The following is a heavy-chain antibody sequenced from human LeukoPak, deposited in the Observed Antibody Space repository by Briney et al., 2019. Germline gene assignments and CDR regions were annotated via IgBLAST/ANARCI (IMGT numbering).Heavy chain of an antibody. J-gene: IGHJ6*02. D-gene: IGHD3-22*01. CDR2: ISWNSGSI. CDR3: AKDTSSGYYNYYYGMDV. CDR1: GFTFDDYA. V-gene: IGHV3-9*01. Sequence: GRSLRLSCAASGFTFDDYAMHWVRQAPGKGLEWVSGISWNSGSIGYADSVKDRFTISRDNAKNSLYLQMNSLRAEDTALYYCAKDTSSGYYNYYYGMDVWGQGTTVTVSS.